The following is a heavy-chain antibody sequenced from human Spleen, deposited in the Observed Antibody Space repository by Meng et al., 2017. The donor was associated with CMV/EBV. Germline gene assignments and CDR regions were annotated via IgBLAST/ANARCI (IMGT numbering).Heavy chain of an antibody. CDR1: GGSISSYY. V-gene: IGHV4-59*01. Sequence: GSLRLSCTVSGGSISSYYWSWIRQPPGKGLEWIGYIYYSGSSNYNPSLRSRVTISVDTSKNQFSLRLSSVTAADTAVYYCARVGVGGTYLDYWGQGTLVTVSS. D-gene: IGHD6-13*01. J-gene: IGHJ4*02. CDR2: IYYSGSS. CDR3: ARVGVGGTYLDY.